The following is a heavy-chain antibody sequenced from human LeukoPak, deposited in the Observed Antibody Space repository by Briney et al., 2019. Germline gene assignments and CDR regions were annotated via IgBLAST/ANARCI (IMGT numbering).Heavy chain of an antibody. D-gene: IGHD2-2*01. V-gene: IGHV3-23*01. CDR2: ISGSGGDT. CDR3: ARGYCSSTTCTSGRYYGMDV. Sequence: PGGSLRLSCAASGFTFSNFPMTWVRQAPGKGLEAFSSISGSGGDTYYKDSVKGRFTVSRDNSRNTLYLQMNSQRGEDTAVYYCARGYCSSTTCTSGRYYGMDVWGQGTTVTVSS. J-gene: IGHJ6*02. CDR1: GFTFSNFP.